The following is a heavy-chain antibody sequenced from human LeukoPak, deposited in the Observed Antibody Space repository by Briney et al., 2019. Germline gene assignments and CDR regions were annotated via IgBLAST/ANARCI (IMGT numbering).Heavy chain of an antibody. V-gene: IGHV3-9*03. J-gene: IGHJ6*03. Sequence: GGSLRLSCAASGFTFDDYAMHWVRQAPGKGLEWVSGISWNSGSIGYADSVKGRFTISRDNAKNSLYLQMNSLRAEDMALYYCAKDSDYGVAWGYMDVWGKGTTVTVSS. CDR2: ISWNSGSI. CDR3: AKDSDYGVAWGYMDV. CDR1: GFTFDDYA. D-gene: IGHD4/OR15-4a*01.